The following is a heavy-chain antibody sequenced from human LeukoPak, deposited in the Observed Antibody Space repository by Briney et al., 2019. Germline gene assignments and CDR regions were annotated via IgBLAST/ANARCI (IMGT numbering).Heavy chain of an antibody. D-gene: IGHD2-15*01. Sequence: SETLSLTCAVSGGSFSGYYWSWIRQPPGKGLEWIGEINHSGSTNYNPYLKSRVTISVDTSKNQFSLKLSSVTAADTAVYYCASRDGYCSGGSCHNWFDPWGQGTLVTVSS. CDR2: INHSGST. V-gene: IGHV4-34*01. J-gene: IGHJ5*02. CDR1: GGSFSGYY. CDR3: ASRDGYCSGGSCHNWFDP.